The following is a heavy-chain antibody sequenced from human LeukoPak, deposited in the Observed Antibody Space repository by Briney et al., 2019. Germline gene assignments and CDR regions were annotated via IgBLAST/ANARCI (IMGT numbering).Heavy chain of an antibody. Sequence: GGSLRLSCAASGFTFSSYSMNWVRQAPGKGLEWVSSIRSRSNYIYYADSVRGQFTIPRDTAKNSLYLQMNSLRAEDTAVYYCAREESGSSGWYDYWGQGTLVTVSS. CDR1: GFTFSSYS. J-gene: IGHJ4*02. V-gene: IGHV3-21*01. CDR3: AREESGSSGWYDY. D-gene: IGHD6-19*01. CDR2: IRSRSNYI.